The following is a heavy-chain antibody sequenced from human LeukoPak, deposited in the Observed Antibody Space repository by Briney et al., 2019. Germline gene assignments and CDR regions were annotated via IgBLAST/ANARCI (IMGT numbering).Heavy chain of an antibody. CDR3: ASDSPYYGMDV. V-gene: IGHV3-15*07. CDR1: GLTVTNAW. Sequence: GGSLRLSCSASGLTVTNAWMNWVRQAPGEGLDWVGRIASKTDGGATDYAAPVKGRFTISRDDSKNTLNLQMSGLRVEDTAVYHCASDSPYYGMDVWGQGTTVTVSS. CDR2: IASKTDGGAT. D-gene: IGHD2-21*01. J-gene: IGHJ6*02.